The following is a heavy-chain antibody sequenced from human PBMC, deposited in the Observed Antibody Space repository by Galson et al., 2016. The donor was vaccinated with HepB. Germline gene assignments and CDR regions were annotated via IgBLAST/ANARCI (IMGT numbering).Heavy chain of an antibody. Sequence: SLRLSCAASGFSFSIYAMCWVRQAPGKGLEWVSGISGSGGSTTYADSVKGRFTISRDNSKNTLYLQMNSLRAEDTAVYYCAKDANGEGRFLEWLLALYGMDVWGQGTTVTVSS. CDR3: AKDANGEGRFLEWLLALYGMDV. D-gene: IGHD3-3*01. CDR2: ISGSGGST. J-gene: IGHJ6*02. CDR1: GFSFSIYA. V-gene: IGHV3-23*01.